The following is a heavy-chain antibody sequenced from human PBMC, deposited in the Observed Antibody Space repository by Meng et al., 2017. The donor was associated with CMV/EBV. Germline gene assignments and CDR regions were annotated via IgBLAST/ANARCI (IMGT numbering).Heavy chain of an antibody. J-gene: IGHJ4*02. D-gene: IGHD6-19*01. CDR1: GFTFSDYY. CDR3: VRSSGWSLFDY. CDR2: VNSNNDAT. Sequence: QVQLVQSGAEMKKPGASVKVSCTTSGFTFSDYYINWVRQAPGQGLEWMGWVNSNNDATNYARKFQGRVSMTRDTSISTAHMELSRLMSDDTAVYYCVRSSGWSLFDYWGQGTLVTVSS. V-gene: IGHV1-2*02.